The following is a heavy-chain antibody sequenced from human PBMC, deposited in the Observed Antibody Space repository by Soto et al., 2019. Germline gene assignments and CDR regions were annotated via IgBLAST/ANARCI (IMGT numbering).Heavy chain of an antibody. CDR2: FDPEDGET. V-gene: IGHV1-24*01. CDR1: GYTLTELS. Sequence: VASVKVSCKVSGYTLTELSMHWVRQAPGKGLEWMGGFDPEDGETIYAQKFQGRVTMTEDTSTDTAYMELSSLRSDDTAVYYCAGTVAGWYDAFYILGQGTMVTVSS. J-gene: IGHJ3*02. D-gene: IGHD6-19*01. CDR3: AGTVAGWYDAFYI.